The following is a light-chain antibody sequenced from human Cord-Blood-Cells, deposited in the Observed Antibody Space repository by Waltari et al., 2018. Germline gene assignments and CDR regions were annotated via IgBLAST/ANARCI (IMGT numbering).Light chain of an antibody. CDR3: MQALQTPRT. Sequence: DIVMTQSPLSFPATPGAPASISCRSSQSLLHSTGYNYLAWYLQKPGQSPQLLIYLGSNWASGVPDRFSGSGSGTDFTLKISRVEAEDVGVYYCMQALQTPRTFGQGTKVEIK. CDR2: LGS. V-gene: IGKV2-28*01. J-gene: IGKJ1*01. CDR1: QSLLHSTGYNY.